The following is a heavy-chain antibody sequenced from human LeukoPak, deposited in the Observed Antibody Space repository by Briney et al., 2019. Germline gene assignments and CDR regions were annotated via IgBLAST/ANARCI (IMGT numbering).Heavy chain of an antibody. J-gene: IGHJ4*02. Sequence: GGPLRLSCAASGFTFSTYWMHWVRQAPGKGLERVSRINIDGSSTIYADSVKGRLTISRDNAKNTLFLQMNTLRAEDTAVYYCARDPGYSNYIADYWGQGTLVTVSS. CDR1: GFTFSTYW. CDR3: ARDPGYSNYIADY. CDR2: INIDGSST. V-gene: IGHV3-74*01. D-gene: IGHD4-11*01.